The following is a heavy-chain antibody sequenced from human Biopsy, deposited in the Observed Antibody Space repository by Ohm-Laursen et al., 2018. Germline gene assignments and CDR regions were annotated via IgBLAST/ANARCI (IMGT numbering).Heavy chain of an antibody. D-gene: IGHD4-11*01. CDR1: GDSVTKYY. V-gene: IGHV4-59*02. Sequence: TLSLTCRVSGDSVTKYYWSWIRQPPGKGLEWIGHIYYSVMTNYNPSLQSRVSILVDTSRNQVSLTLRSVTAADTAVYYCARDSGILNYGNFKYYHYYGMDVWGQGTKVTVSS. J-gene: IGHJ6*02. CDR3: ARDSGILNYGNFKYYHYYGMDV. CDR2: IYYSVMT.